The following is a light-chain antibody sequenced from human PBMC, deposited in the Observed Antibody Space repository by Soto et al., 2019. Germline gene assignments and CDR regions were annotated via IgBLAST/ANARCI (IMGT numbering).Light chain of an antibody. J-gene: IGKJ5*01. Sequence: EILMTQSPATLSVSPGERSTLSFRSSQSFSSSYLAWYQQKPGQSPRLLIYDASNRSTGIPARFSGSGSGTDFTLTISSLEPEDFAVYYCQQRSNWPPITFGQGTRLEIK. CDR2: DAS. CDR3: QQRSNWPPIT. CDR1: QSFSSSY. V-gene: IGKV3D-20*02.